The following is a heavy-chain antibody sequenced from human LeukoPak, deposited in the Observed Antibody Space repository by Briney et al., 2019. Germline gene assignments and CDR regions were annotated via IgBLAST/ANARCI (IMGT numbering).Heavy chain of an antibody. J-gene: IGHJ4*02. D-gene: IGHD1-26*01. CDR1: GGSISSGSYY. V-gene: IGHV4-61*02. Sequence: PSETLSLTCTVSGGSISSGSYYWSWIRQPAGKGLEWIGRIYTSGSTNYNPSLKSRVTISVDTSKNQFSLKLSSVTAADTAVYYCARDSSSGSYSPLDYWGQGTLVTVPS. CDR3: ARDSSSGSYSPLDY. CDR2: IYTSGST.